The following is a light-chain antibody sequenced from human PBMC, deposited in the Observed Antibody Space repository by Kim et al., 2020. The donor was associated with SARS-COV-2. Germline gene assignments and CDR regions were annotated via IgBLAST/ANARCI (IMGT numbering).Light chain of an antibody. CDR3: QSYDRRLSSYV. J-gene: IGLJ1*01. Sequence: RVTISCTGSGSNIGEGYDVHWYQQLPGKAPKFLIYSNNNRPSGVPDRFSASKTGTSAPLAITGLQAEDEAAYYCQSYDRRLSSYVFGTGTKVTVL. CDR2: SNN. V-gene: IGLV1-40*01. CDR1: GSNIGEGYD.